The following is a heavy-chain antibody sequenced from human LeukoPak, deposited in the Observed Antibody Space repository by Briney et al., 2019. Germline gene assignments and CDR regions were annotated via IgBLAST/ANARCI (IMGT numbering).Heavy chain of an antibody. CDR3: ARGLDYYDSSGYYYLGAFDI. J-gene: IGHJ3*02. D-gene: IGHD3-22*01. CDR1: GYTFTGYY. CDR2: INPNSGGT. V-gene: IGHV1-2*02. Sequence: GASVKVSCKASGYTFTGYYMHWVRQAPGQGLEWMGWINPNSGGTNYAQKFQGRVTMTRDTSISTAYMELSRLRSDDTAVYYCARGLDYYDSSGYYYLGAFDIWGQGTMDTVSS.